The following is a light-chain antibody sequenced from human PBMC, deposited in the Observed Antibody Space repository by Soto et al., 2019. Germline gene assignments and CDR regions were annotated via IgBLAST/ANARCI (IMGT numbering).Light chain of an antibody. V-gene: IGLV1-44*01. CDR3: AAWDDSLNGPV. CDR2: SNN. J-gene: IGLJ2*01. Sequence: QSVLTQPPSASGTPGQRVTISCSGSSSNIGSNTVNWYQQLPGTAPKLLIYSNNQRPSRVPDRFSGSKSGTSASLAISGLQTEDEADYYCAAWDDSLNGPVFGGGPKLTVL. CDR1: SSNIGSNT.